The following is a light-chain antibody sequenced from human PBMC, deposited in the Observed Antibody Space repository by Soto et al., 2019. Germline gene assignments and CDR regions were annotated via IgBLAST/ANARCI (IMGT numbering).Light chain of an antibody. V-gene: IGLV2-14*01. Sequence: QSVLTQPASVSGSPGQSITVSCTGTSSVVVLYDHVSCYQQHPGQSPMLLVYVVSHRPSALSSRFSGSTSANTASLTPSRLHPGEVPDYSSILYTTVFTYVFATGTQGPVL. CDR1: SSVVVLYDH. J-gene: IGLJ1*01. CDR2: VVS. CDR3: ILYTTVFTYV.